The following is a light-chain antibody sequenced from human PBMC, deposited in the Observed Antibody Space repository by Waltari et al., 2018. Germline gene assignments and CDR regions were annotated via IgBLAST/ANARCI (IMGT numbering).Light chain of an antibody. Sequence: EIVMTQSPATLSVSPGVTATLSCRASQSVSSNVAWYQKKPGQAPRLLIYDASTRATSIPAKFRGSGSGTEFTLTISSLQSEDFAVYYCQQYNRWPPITFGHGTRLEIK. J-gene: IGKJ5*01. CDR3: QQYNRWPPIT. CDR2: DAS. V-gene: IGKV3-15*01. CDR1: QSVSSN.